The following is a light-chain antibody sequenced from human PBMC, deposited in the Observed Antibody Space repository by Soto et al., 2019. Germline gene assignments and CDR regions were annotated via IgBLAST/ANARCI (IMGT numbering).Light chain of an antibody. V-gene: IGKV1-9*01. CDR3: QQVSSYPYT. CDR2: AAS. Sequence: DIQMTQSPSSLSASVGDRVTITCRASQAISSYFAWYQVKPGKAPQLLIYAASTLQSGVPSRFSGKGSGTEFTLTISSLLPEDFATYYCQQVSSYPYTFGQGTKLEIK. CDR1: QAISSY. J-gene: IGKJ2*01.